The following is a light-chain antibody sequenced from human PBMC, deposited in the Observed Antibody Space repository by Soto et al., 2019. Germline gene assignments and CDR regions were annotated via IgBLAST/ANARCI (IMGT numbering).Light chain of an antibody. CDR1: SSDVGGYNY. J-gene: IGLJ1*01. CDR3: SSYTSSSVYV. Sequence: QSALTQHASVSGSPGQSVTISCTGTSSDVGGYNYVSWYQQHPGKAPKLMIYEVSNRPSGVSNRFSGSKSGNTASLTISGLQAEDEADYYCSSYTSSSVYVFGTGTKV. CDR2: EVS. V-gene: IGLV2-14*01.